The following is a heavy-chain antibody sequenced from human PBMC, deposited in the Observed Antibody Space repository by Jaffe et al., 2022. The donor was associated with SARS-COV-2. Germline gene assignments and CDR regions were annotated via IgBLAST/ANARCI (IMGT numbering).Heavy chain of an antibody. CDR1: GGTFGSYS. J-gene: IGHJ4*02. V-gene: IGHV1-69*08. Sequence: VQLVQSGAEVKKPGSSVKVSCKTSGGTFGSYSFSWVRQAPGQGLEWMGRIIPIVGTMNYGQKFQGRVTITADESTSTTYMELRNLRFEDTAVYYCGRDGDYHGDVTYEYWGQGTLVAVTS. CDR2: IIPIVGTM. CDR3: GRDGDYHGDVTYEY. D-gene: IGHD7-27*01.